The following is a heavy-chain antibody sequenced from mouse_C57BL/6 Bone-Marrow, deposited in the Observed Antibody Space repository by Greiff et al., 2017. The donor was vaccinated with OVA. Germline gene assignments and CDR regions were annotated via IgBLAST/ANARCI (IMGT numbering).Heavy chain of an antibody. CDR1: GYAFSSSW. D-gene: IGHD2-13*01. CDR3: ARNGDYGLAD. CDR2: IYPGDGDT. J-gene: IGHJ3*01. Sequence: VQLQQSGPELVKPGASVKISCKASGYAFSSSWMNWVKQRPGKGLEWIGRIYPGDGDTNYNGKFKGKATLTADKSSSTAYMHLSSLTSEDAAVDFCARNGDYGLADWGQGTLVTVSA. V-gene: IGHV1-82*01.